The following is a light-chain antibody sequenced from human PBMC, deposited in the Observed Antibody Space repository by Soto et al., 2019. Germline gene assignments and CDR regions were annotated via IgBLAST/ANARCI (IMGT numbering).Light chain of an antibody. CDR3: AAWDDSRNGPV. CDR1: GTNIGSNP. Sequence: QSVLTQPPSASGTPGQRVTISCSGGGTNIGSNPVNWCQQHPGTAPKLLIYTNDHRPSGVPDRFSCSKSGTSASLAISGLQSEDEADDYCAAWDDSRNGPVFGGGTKLTVL. J-gene: IGLJ2*01. CDR2: TND. V-gene: IGLV1-44*01.